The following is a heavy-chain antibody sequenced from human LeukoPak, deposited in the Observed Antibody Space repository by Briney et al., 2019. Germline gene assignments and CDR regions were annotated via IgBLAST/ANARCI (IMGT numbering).Heavy chain of an antibody. V-gene: IGHV1-46*01. J-gene: IGHJ6*03. CDR3: ARAHLTDSMDV. Sequence: ASVKVSCKASGYTFTSYYMHWVRQAPGQGLEWMGIMNPSGGSTSYAQKFQGRVTMTRDMSTSTVYMELSSLRSEDTAVYHCARAHLTDSMDVWGKGTTVTVSS. CDR2: MNPSGGST. CDR1: GYTFTSYY.